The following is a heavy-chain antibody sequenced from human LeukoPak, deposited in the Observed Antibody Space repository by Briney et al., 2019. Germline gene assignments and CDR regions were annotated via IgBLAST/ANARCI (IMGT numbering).Heavy chain of an antibody. CDR1: GFTFSSYW. D-gene: IGHD3-10*01. J-gene: IGHJ4*02. CDR3: ARALNYYGSGIIGY. Sequence: GGSLRLSCAASGFTFSSYWMSWVRQAPGKGLEWVANIKQDGSEKYYVDSVKGRFTISRDNAKNSLYLQMNSLRAEDTALYYCARALNYYGSGIIGYWGQGTLVTVSS. CDR2: IKQDGSEK. V-gene: IGHV3-7*03.